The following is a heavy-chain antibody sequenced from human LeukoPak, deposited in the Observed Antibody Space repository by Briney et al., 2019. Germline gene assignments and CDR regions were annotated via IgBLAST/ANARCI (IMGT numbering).Heavy chain of an antibody. Sequence: ASVKVSCKASGYTFTGYYMHWVRQAPGQGLELMGWINPNSGGTNYAQKFQGRVTMTRDTSISTAYMELSRLRSDDTAVYYCARDPASTSFGVVIIDFDYWGQGTLVTVSS. CDR2: INPNSGGT. CDR1: GYTFTGYY. CDR3: ARDPASTSFGVVIIDFDY. D-gene: IGHD3-3*01. V-gene: IGHV1-2*02. J-gene: IGHJ4*02.